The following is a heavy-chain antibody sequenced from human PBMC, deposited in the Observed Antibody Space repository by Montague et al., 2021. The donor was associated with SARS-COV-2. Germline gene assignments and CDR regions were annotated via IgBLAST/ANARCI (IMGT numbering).Heavy chain of an antibody. V-gene: IGHV4-39*01. CDR2: NYDTGST. CDR3: ARHGYYETYDAFDI. Sequence: SETLSLTCTVSGGSISSSSYYWGWIRQPPGKGLEWIGSNYDTGSTYYNPSLKSRVTISVDTSKNQFSLKLSSVTAADTAVYCCARHGYYETYDAFDIRGQGTMVTVSS. CDR1: GGSISSSSYY. J-gene: IGHJ3*02. D-gene: IGHD3-22*01.